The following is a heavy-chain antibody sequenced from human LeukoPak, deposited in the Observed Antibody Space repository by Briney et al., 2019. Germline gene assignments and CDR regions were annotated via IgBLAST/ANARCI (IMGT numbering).Heavy chain of an antibody. CDR3: ARHTLPLYYFDY. CDR1: GYSISSGYY. Sequence: PSETLSLTCAVSGYSISSGYYWGWIRQPPGNGLEWIGSIYHSGSTYYNPSLKSRVTISVDTSKNQFSLKLSSVTAADTAVYYCARHTLPLYYFDYWGQGTLVTVSS. CDR2: IYHSGST. D-gene: IGHD2-2*02. V-gene: IGHV4-38-2*01. J-gene: IGHJ4*02.